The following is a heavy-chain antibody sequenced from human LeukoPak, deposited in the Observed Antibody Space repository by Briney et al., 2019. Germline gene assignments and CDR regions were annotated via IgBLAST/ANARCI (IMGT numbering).Heavy chain of an antibody. CDR3: ARDNCSGGSCYYGY. D-gene: IGHD2-15*01. Sequence: GASVKVSCKASGYTFTSYGLSWVRQAPGQGREWMGWISTYKGNTNYAQKPQGRVTMTTDTSTNTAYMELRSLRSDDTAVYYCARDNCSGGSCYYGYWGQGTLVTVSS. V-gene: IGHV1-18*04. CDR2: ISTYKGNT. J-gene: IGHJ4*02. CDR1: GYTFTSYG.